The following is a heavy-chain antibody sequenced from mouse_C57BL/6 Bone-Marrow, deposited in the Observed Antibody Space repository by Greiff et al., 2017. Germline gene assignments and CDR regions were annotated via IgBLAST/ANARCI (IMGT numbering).Heavy chain of an antibody. D-gene: IGHD1-1*01. CDR3: TDITTAYAMDY. J-gene: IGHJ4*01. V-gene: IGHV1-15*01. CDR2: IDPETGGT. CDR1: GYTFTDYE. Sequence: QVQLQQSGAELVRPGASVTLSCKASGYTFTDYEMHWVKQTPVHGLEWIGAIDPETGGTAYNQKFKGKAILTADKSSSTAYMGLRSLTSEDSAVYYCTDITTAYAMDYWGQGTSVTVSS.